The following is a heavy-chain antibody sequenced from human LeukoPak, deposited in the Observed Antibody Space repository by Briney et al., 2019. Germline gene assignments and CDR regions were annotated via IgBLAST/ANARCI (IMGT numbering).Heavy chain of an antibody. CDR1: GYTFTGYY. Sequence: ASLKVSCKASGYTFTGYYMHWVRQAPGQGLEWMGWINPNSGGTTCEKKFQGRVAMTGDTSISTAYMELSRLASDDTAIYYCARAYGSGNSNDYWGQGTLVTVSS. CDR2: INPNSGGT. J-gene: IGHJ4*02. D-gene: IGHD3-10*01. V-gene: IGHV1-2*02. CDR3: ARAYGSGNSNDY.